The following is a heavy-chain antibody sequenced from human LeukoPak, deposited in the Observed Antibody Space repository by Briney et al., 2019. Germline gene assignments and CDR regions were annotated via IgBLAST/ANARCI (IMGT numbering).Heavy chain of an antibody. V-gene: IGHV1-3*01. J-gene: IGHJ6*02. CDR1: GYTFTSYA. CDR3: GRVITDDFMDG. CDR2: INAGNGNT. D-gene: IGHD3/OR15-3a*01. Sequence: ASVKVSCKASGYTFTSYAIHWVRQAPGQRLEWMGRINAGNGNTKYSQKFQGRVTITRDTSASTAYMELSSLRYEDTAVYYCGRVITDDFMDGWGQGTTVTVSS.